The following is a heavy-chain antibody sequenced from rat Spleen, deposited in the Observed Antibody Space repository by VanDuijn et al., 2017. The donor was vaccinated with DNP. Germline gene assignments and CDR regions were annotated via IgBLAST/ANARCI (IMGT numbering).Heavy chain of an antibody. V-gene: IGHV5-29*01. Sequence: EVQLVGSDGGLVQPGRSLKVSCAASGFTFSDYYMAWVRQAPTKGLEWVATISDDGGSTYYRDSVKGRFTISRDNAKSTLYLQMDSLRSEDTATYYCERRGTVMSFDYWGQGVMVTVSS. CDR3: ERRGTVMSFDY. J-gene: IGHJ2*01. CDR1: GFTFSDYY. CDR2: ISDDGGST. D-gene: IGHD1-12*01.